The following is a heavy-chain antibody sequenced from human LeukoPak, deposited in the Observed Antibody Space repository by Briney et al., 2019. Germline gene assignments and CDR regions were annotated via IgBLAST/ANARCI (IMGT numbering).Heavy chain of an antibody. CDR1: GFTVSSNY. D-gene: IGHD3-10*01. Sequence: QSGGSLRLSCAASGFTVSSNYMSWVRQAPGKGLEWVSAISGSGGSTYYADSVKGRFTISRDNSKNTLYLQMNSLRAEDTAVYYCAKRLWFGEFLADYWGQGTLVTVSS. CDR3: AKRLWFGEFLADY. V-gene: IGHV3-23*01. J-gene: IGHJ4*02. CDR2: ISGSGGST.